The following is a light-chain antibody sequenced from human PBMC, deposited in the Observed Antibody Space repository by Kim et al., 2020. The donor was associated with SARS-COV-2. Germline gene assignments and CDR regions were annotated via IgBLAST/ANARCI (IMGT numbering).Light chain of an antibody. CDR3: QQLSSYPRLT. CDR1: QGISSY. V-gene: IGKV1-9*01. Sequence: SVGDRVTITCRASQGISSYLAWYQQKPGKAPKLLIYAASPLQRAVPSRFSGSGPGTEFTLTISSLQPEDFATYYCQQLSSYPRLTFGGGTKVDIK. CDR2: AAS. J-gene: IGKJ4*01.